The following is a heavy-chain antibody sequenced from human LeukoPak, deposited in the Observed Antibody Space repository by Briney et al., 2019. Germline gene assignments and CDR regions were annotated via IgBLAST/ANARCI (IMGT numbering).Heavy chain of an antibody. CDR3: AADSGSYYPYYYYYMDV. CDR2: MNPNSGNT. D-gene: IGHD1-26*01. Sequence: ASVKVSCKASGYTFTSYDINWVRQATGQGLEWMGWMNPNSGNTGYAQKFQGRVTMTRNTSISTAYMELSSLRSEDTAVYYCAADSGSYYPYYYYYMDVWGKGTTVTVSS. J-gene: IGHJ6*03. CDR1: GYTFTSYD. V-gene: IGHV1-8*01.